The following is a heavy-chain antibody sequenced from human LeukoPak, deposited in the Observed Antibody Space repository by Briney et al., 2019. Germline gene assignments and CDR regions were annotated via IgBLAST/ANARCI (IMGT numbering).Heavy chain of an antibody. D-gene: IGHD4-17*01. V-gene: IGHV4-31*03. Sequence: SETLSLTCTVSGVSISSGGSYWSWIRQHPGKGLEWIGYIFYSGSTYYNPSLKSRITISVDASKNQFSLKLSSVTAADTAVYYCARASIQGLRSGPHKGSGDYFLDYWGQGTLVTVSS. J-gene: IGHJ4*02. CDR1: GVSISSGGSY. CDR3: ARASIQGLRSGPHKGSGDYFLDY. CDR2: IFYSGST.